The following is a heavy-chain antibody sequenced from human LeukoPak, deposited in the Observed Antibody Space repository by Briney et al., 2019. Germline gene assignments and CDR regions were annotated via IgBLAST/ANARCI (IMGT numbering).Heavy chain of an antibody. J-gene: IGHJ3*02. CDR2: INPNRGGT. Sequence: ASVKVSCNASGYTFTGYYMHWLRQAPGQGLEWMGWINPNRGGTNYAHKFQGRVTMTRDTSISTAYMELSRLRSDDTAVYYCARNGYTYRNDAFNIWGQGTMVTVSS. D-gene: IGHD5-24*01. V-gene: IGHV1-2*02. CDR3: ARNGYTYRNDAFNI. CDR1: GYTFTGYY.